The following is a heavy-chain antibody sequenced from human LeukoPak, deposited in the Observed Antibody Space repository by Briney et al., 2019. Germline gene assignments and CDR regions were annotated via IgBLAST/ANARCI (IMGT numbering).Heavy chain of an antibody. D-gene: IGHD6-13*01. Sequence: GGSLRLSCAASGFTFSSHWMSWVRRAPGKGLEWVANIKQDGSEKHYVDSVKGRFTISRDNAANSLNLQMNSLRAEDTAVYYCASSSSSVNYWGQGTLVTVSS. CDR3: ASSSSSVNY. J-gene: IGHJ4*02. CDR1: GFTFSSHW. CDR2: IKQDGSEK. V-gene: IGHV3-7*01.